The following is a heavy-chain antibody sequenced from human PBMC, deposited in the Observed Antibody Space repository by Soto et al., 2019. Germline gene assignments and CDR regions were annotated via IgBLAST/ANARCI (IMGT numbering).Heavy chain of an antibody. V-gene: IGHV3-48*01. Sequence: GSLRLSCAASGFTFSSYSMNWVRQAPGKGLEWVSYISSSSSTIYYADSVKGRFTISRDNAKNSLYLQMNSLRAEDTAVYYCARDKDIVVVPAIFDYWGQGTLVTVSS. CDR2: ISSSSSTI. J-gene: IGHJ4*02. CDR1: GFTFSSYS. CDR3: ARDKDIVVVPAIFDY. D-gene: IGHD2-2*01.